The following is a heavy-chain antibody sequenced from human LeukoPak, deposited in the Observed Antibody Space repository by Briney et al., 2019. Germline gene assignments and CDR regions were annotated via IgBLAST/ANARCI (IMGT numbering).Heavy chain of an antibody. Sequence: GGSLRLSCAASGFTFSTYAMNWVRQAPGKGLEWVSSISSNFNYIHYADSVKGRFTISRDNAKNSLYLQMSSLRAEDTAVYYCANLPTGKYWGQGTLVTVSS. D-gene: IGHD2-8*02. CDR2: ISSNFNYI. CDR1: GFTFSTYA. V-gene: IGHV3-21*01. CDR3: ANLPTGKY. J-gene: IGHJ4*02.